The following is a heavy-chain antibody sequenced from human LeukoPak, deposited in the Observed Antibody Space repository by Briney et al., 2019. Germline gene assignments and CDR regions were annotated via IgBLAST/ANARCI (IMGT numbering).Heavy chain of an antibody. V-gene: IGHV3-23*01. D-gene: IGHD2-15*01. CDR1: GGSFSGYY. J-gene: IGHJ6*02. CDR2: ISGDSSTT. Sequence: PSETLSLTCAVYGGSFSGYYWSWVRQAPGKGLEWVSGISGDSSTTVYADSVKGRCTISRDNFKNTVYLQMNSLRAEDTAVYYCAKGLGHCSGGSCFPLYHGLDVWGQGTTVTVSS. CDR3: AKGLGHCSGGSCFPLYHGLDV.